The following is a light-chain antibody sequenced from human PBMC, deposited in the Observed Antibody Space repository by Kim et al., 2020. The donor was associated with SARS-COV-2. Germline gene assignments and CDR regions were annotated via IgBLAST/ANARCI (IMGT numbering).Light chain of an antibody. Sequence: EIVMTQSPATLSVSPGETATLSCRASQSVSTSLAWYQQKLGQAPRLLIFGASTRATGIPARFSGSGSGAEFTLTISSLQSEDFSIYFCQQYNDWPLTFGGGSKVDI. J-gene: IGKJ4*01. CDR2: GAS. V-gene: IGKV3-15*01. CDR1: QSVSTS. CDR3: QQYNDWPLT.